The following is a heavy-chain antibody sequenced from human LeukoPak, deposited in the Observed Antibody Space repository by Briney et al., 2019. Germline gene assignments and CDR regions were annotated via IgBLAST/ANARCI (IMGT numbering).Heavy chain of an antibody. CDR2: IYPGDSDT. CDR1: GYXFTTYW. J-gene: IGHJ3*02. CDR3: ARWVTADRGKKDAFDI. D-gene: IGHD2-21*02. V-gene: IGHV5-51*01. Sequence: GESLKISCTASGYXFTTYWICWVRQMPGKGLEWMGIIYPGDSDTRYSPSFQGQVTISADKSISTAYLQWSSLKASDTAIYHCARWVTADRGKKDAFDIWGQGTMVTVSS.